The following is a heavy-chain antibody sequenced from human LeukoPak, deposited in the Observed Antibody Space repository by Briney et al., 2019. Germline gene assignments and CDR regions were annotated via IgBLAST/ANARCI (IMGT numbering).Heavy chain of an antibody. D-gene: IGHD3-3*01. CDR2: IYYSGST. CDR1: GGSINSYY. J-gene: IGHJ6*02. V-gene: IGHV4-59*01. Sequence: PSETLSLTCTVSGGSINSYYWSWIRQPPGKGLEWIGYIYYSGSTNYNPSLKNRVTISIDTSKNHLSLNLSSVTAEDTAVYSCARGTSGYYYYGLDVWGPRTTVTVSS. CDR3: ARGTSGYYYYGLDV.